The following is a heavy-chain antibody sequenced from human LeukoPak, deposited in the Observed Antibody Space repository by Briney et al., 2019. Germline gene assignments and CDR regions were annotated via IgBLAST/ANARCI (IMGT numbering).Heavy chain of an antibody. J-gene: IGHJ4*02. D-gene: IGHD2-2*01. Sequence: GASVKVSCKASGYTFTSYGISWVRQAPGQGLEWMGWISAYNGNTNYAQKLQGRVTMTTDTSTSTAYMELRSLRSDDTAVYYCARDEDIVVVPAATATVWGQGTLVTVSS. CDR1: GYTFTSYG. CDR2: ISAYNGNT. CDR3: ARDEDIVVVPAATATV. V-gene: IGHV1-18*01.